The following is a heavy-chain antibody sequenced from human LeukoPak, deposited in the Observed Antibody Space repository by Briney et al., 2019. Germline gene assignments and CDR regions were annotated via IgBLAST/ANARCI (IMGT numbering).Heavy chain of an antibody. Sequence: GESLKISCKGSGYSFTSYWIGWVRQMPGKGLEWMGIIYPGDSDTRYSPSFQGQVTISADKSISTAYLQWSSLKASDTAMYYCARQPSSYSSSLHYYYYMDVWGKGTTVTVSS. J-gene: IGHJ6*03. CDR3: ARQPSSYSSSLHYYYYMDV. V-gene: IGHV5-51*01. CDR1: GYSFTSYW. D-gene: IGHD6-6*01. CDR2: IYPGDSDT.